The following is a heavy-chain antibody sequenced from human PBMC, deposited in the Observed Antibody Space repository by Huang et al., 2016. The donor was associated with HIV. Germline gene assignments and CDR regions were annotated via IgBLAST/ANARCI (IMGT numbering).Heavy chain of an antibody. CDR3: ARGYGSGSPYFDL. V-gene: IGHV3-64*07. CDR1: GFTFNTYA. J-gene: IGHJ2*01. D-gene: IGHD3-10*01. Sequence: EVQLVESGGGLVQPGGSLRFSFAASGFTFNTYAMNWVRQAPGKGLEDVSGITSNWGSTYHADSVKGRFTISRDNSKNTLFLQMGSLRAEDMAVYYCARGYGSGSPYFDLWGRGTLVTVSS. CDR2: ITSNWGST.